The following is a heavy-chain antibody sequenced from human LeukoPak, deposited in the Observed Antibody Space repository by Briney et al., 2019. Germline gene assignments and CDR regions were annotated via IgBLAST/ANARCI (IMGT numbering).Heavy chain of an antibody. V-gene: IGHV3-23*01. J-gene: IGHJ4*02. CDR3: AKISSGSCH. Sequence: GGSLRLSCAASGFTFSDYDMTWLRQPAGKGLDWVWSVRGSGSSTYYADSVNGGFTISRENYKNALVVQVINLRLDDTAVYYCAKISSGSCHWGQGTLVTVSS. CDR1: GFTFSDYD. D-gene: IGHD6-13*01. CDR2: VRGSGSST.